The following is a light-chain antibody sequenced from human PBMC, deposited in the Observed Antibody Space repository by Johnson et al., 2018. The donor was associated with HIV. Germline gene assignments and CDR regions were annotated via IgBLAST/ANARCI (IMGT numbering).Light chain of an antibody. CDR3: RTWDRSLSAGGA. Sequence: QSVLTQPPSVSAAPGQKVTISCSGSSSNIGNNYVSWYQQLPGTAPKLLIYENTKRPSGIPDRFSGSKSGTSATLGITGLQTGDEADYYCRTWDRSLSAGGAFGTGTKVTVL. CDR2: ENT. CDR1: SSNIGNNY. V-gene: IGLV1-51*02. J-gene: IGLJ1*01.